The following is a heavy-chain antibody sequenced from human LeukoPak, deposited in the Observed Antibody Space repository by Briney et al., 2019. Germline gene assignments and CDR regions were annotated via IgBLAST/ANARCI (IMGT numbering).Heavy chain of an antibody. J-gene: IGHJ5*02. V-gene: IGHV3-30*18. D-gene: IGHD1-1*01. CDR2: ISYDGSNK. Sequence: GGSLRLSCAVSVFLFHRYGMHGVSQAPGKGLEWVAVISYDGSNKYYADSVKGRFTISRDNSKNTLYLQMNSLRAEDTGVYYCAKPWSEQCFVYGFDPWGPVILVTVSS. CDR1: VFLFHRYG. CDR3: AKPWSEQCFVYGFDP.